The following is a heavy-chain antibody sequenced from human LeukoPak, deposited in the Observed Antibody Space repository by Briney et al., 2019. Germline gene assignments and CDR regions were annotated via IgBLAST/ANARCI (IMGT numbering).Heavy chain of an antibody. CDR3: ARRQASGYDFWSGLSYYMDV. J-gene: IGHJ6*03. CDR2: MNTNSGNT. V-gene: IGHV1-8*03. D-gene: IGHD3-3*01. CDR1: GHTFISYD. Sequence: GSVKVSCKASGHTFISYDINWVRQATGQGLEWMGWMNTNSGNTGYAQKFQGRVTITRSTSISTAYMELSSLRSEDTGVYYCARRQASGYDFWSGLSYYMDVWGKGTTVTVSS.